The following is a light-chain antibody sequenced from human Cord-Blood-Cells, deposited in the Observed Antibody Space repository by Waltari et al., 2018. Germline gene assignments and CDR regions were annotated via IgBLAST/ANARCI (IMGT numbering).Light chain of an antibody. CDR2: LGS. V-gene: IGKV2-28*01. Sequence: DIVMTQSPLSLPVTPGEPASISCRSSQSLLHSNGYNYLDWYMQKPGQSPQFLIYLGSSRGSGVRYRSSGTGSGTVFTVKNSRVEAEEVGVYSCMQALQAPYTFGQGTKLEVK. CDR3: MQALQAPYT. J-gene: IGKJ2*01. CDR1: QSLLHSNGYNY.